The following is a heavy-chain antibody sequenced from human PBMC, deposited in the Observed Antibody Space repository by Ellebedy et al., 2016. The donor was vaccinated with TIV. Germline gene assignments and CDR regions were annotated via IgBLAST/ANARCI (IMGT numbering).Heavy chain of an antibody. CDR2: ILTVFGPS. D-gene: IGHD3-10*01. Sequence: AASVKVSCKASGGSCNRSGISWVRQAPGQGLEWMGGILTVFGPSHYARKFQGRLSITADESTSTAYMGLSSLRSEDTAMYYCATMGMILGVQSDRHFYFAMDVWGQGTTVTVSS. J-gene: IGHJ6*02. CDR1: GGSCNRSG. V-gene: IGHV1-69*13. CDR3: ATMGMILGVQSDRHFYFAMDV.